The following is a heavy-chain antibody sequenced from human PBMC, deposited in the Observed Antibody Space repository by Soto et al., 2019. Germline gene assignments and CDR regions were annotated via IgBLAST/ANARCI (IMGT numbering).Heavy chain of an antibody. V-gene: IGHV3-30*18. CDR1: GFTFDASG. CDR2: VSYDGTNA. CDR3: AKGANYCDSSGFYLFNF. Sequence: GGSLRLSCAASGFTFDASGMHWVRQAPGRGLEWVAIVSYDGTNAQYSDSVKGRFTISRDNSNNTLFLQMDSLRVEDTAVYYCAKGANYCDSSGFYLFNFWGQGTPVTVSS. J-gene: IGHJ4*02. D-gene: IGHD3-22*01.